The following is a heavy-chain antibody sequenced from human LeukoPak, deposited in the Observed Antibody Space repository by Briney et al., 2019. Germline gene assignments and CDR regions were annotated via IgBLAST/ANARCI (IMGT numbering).Heavy chain of an antibody. CDR3: ARVASIAAAWFDP. V-gene: IGHV4-59*01. CDR2: IYYSGTT. D-gene: IGHD6-6*01. CDR1: GGSISNYY. Sequence: SETLSLTCTVSGGSISNYYWNWIRQPPGKGLEWIGYIYYSGTTNYNPSLKSRVSMSVDTSKNQFSLKLSSVTAADTAVYYCARVASIAAAWFDPWGQGTLVTVSS. J-gene: IGHJ5*02.